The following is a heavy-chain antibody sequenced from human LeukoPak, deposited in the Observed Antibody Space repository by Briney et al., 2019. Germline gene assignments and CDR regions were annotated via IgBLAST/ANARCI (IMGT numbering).Heavy chain of an antibody. CDR1: GGSFSGYY. CDR3: ARPDQPLWLGTYDY. CDR2: IYYSGST. D-gene: IGHD5-18*01. V-gene: IGHV4-34*01. Sequence: PSETLSLTCAVYGGSFSGYYWSWIRQPPGKGLEWIGSIYYSGSTYYNPSLKSRVTISVDTSKNQFSLKLSSVTAADTAVYYCARPDQPLWLGTYDYWGQGTLVTVSS. J-gene: IGHJ4*02.